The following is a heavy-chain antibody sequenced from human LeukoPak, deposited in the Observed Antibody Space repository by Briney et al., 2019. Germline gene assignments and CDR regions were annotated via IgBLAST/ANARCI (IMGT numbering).Heavy chain of an antibody. D-gene: IGHD6-19*01. CDR3: AGDRNSDWYSPLDY. V-gene: IGHV3-23*01. J-gene: IGHJ4*02. CDR2: ITATGDTA. CDR1: GFTFTKCA. Sequence: GGSLRLSCVASGFTFTKCAMSWIRQAPGEGLEWVAIITATGDTAYYACSVKGRLTISRDNSRNTVYMQMDSLRAEDTAIYYCAGDRNSDWYSPLDYWGQGSQVTVSP.